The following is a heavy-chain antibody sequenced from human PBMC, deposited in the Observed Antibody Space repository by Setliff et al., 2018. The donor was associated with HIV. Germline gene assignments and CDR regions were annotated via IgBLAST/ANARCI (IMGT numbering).Heavy chain of an antibody. CDR1: GYTFTSYA. V-gene: IGHV1-3*01. Sequence: ASVKVSCKASGYTFTSYALHWVRLAPGQRLEWMGWIKPASGDTQYSQKFQGRVTITRDTSASKVYMEVSRLKSEDTAVYFCGRNGCSGDSYFCDLDSWGQGTLVTVSS. D-gene: IGHD2-21*02. J-gene: IGHJ4*02. CDR2: IKPASGDT. CDR3: GRNGCSGDSYFCDLDS.